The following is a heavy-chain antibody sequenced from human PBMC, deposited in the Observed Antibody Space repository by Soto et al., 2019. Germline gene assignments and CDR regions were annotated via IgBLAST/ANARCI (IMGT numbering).Heavy chain of an antibody. CDR1: GYTFTSYA. Sequence: QVQLVQSGAEVKKPGASVKVSCKASGYTFTSYAMHWVRQAPGQRLEWMGWINAGNGNTKYSQKFQGRVTITRDTSASTADMELSSMRSEDTAVYYCATSITMVRGVILNDYYYGMDVWGQGTTVTVSS. D-gene: IGHD3-10*01. CDR3: ATSITMVRGVILNDYYYGMDV. CDR2: INAGNGNT. J-gene: IGHJ6*02. V-gene: IGHV1-3*01.